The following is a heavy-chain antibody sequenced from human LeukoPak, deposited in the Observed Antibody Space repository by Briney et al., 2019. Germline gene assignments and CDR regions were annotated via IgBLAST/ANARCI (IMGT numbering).Heavy chain of an antibody. D-gene: IGHD2-2*01. CDR2: FYIVCST. CDR3: ARGGCSSTSCYLFDY. CDR1: GFTVSSNY. V-gene: IGHV3-66*01. Sequence: GGSLRLSCAASGFTVSSNYISWVRQAPGKGLEWVSVFYIVCSTYYSDSPKGRFTISIDKSKNTLYLQMNSLRAEDTAVYYCARGGCSSTSCYLFDYWGQGTLVTVSS. J-gene: IGHJ4*02.